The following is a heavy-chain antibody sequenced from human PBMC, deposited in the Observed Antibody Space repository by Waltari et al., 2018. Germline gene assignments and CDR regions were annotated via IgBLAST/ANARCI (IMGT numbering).Heavy chain of an antibody. CDR3: ARGFRAFDY. Sequence: EVQLVESGGGLVQPGGFLRLSCAASGFTFSRYWMTWVCQAPGKGRGWVAKRYQAGSEKYQVDSVTGRFTISRDNAKNSLELQMNSLRAEDTAVYYCARGFRAFDYWGQGTLVTVSS. CDR2: RYQAGSEK. V-gene: IGHV3-7*01. CDR1: GFTFSRYW. J-gene: IGHJ4*02.